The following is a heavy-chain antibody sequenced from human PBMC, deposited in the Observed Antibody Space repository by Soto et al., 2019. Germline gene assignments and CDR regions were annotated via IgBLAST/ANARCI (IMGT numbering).Heavy chain of an antibody. CDR2: ISYDGSIK. Sequence: QVQLVESGGGVVQPGRSLRLSCAASGFTFSSHSIQWVRQAPCKGLEWVAVISYDGSIKYYADSVKGRFTISRDNSKNTAYLQMNSLRAEHAAVFYCAREWSTSGDLDYWGQGTLVIVSS. D-gene: IGHD3-10*01. V-gene: IGHV3-30-3*01. J-gene: IGHJ4*02. CDR3: AREWSTSGDLDY. CDR1: GFTFSSHS.